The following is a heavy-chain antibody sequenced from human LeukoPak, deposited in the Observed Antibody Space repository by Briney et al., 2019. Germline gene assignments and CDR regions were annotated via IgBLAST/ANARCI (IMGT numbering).Heavy chain of an antibody. D-gene: IGHD6-19*01. Sequence: GGSLRLSCAVSGFIFDDYAMHWVRQAPGKGLEWVSGITWGRDNLAYVDSVKGRFTISRDNAKNSLYLQMNSLRAEDTAVYYCARVSSGSAYYDYWGQGTLVTVSS. CDR2: ITWGRDNL. CDR1: GFIFDDYA. V-gene: IGHV3-9*01. CDR3: ARVSSGSAYYDY. J-gene: IGHJ4*02.